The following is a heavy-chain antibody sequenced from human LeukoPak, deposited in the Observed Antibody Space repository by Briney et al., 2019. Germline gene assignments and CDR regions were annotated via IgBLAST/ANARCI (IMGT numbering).Heavy chain of an antibody. CDR3: ARDRFLGTPYGMDV. J-gene: IGHJ6*02. Sequence: ASVKVSCKASGYTFTSYGNSWVRQAPGQGLEWMGWISVYNGNTNYAQKLQGRVTMTTDTSTSTAYMELRSLRSDDTAVYYCARDRFLGTPYGMDVWGPGTTVTVSS. V-gene: IGHV1-18*01. CDR1: GYTFTSYG. CDR2: ISVYNGNT. D-gene: IGHD2/OR15-2a*01.